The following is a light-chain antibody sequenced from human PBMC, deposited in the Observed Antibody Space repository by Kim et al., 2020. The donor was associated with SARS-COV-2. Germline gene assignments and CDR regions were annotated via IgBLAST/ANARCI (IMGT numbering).Light chain of an antibody. CDR2: GAS. J-gene: IGKJ3*01. V-gene: IGKV3-20*01. CDR3: QQYGSSFT. Sequence: LSPGESAPPSCRASQSVSSSYLAWYQQKPGQAPRLLIYGASSRATGIPDRFSGSGSGTDFTLTISRLEPEDFAVYYCQQYGSSFTFGPGTKVDIK. CDR1: QSVSSSY.